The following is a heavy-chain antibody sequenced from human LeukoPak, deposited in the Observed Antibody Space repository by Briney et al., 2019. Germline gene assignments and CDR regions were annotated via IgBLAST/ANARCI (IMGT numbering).Heavy chain of an antibody. Sequence: GVSLRLSCAASGFTFSSYAMSWVRQAPGKGLEWVSGISGSGGSTYYADSVKGRFTISRDNSKNTLYLQMNSLRAEDTAVYYCARHITMVRGVIKRPDWFFDLWGRGTLVTVSS. CDR1: GFTFSSYA. J-gene: IGHJ2*01. D-gene: IGHD3-10*01. CDR2: ISGSGGST. CDR3: ARHITMVRGVIKRPDWFFDL. V-gene: IGHV3-23*01.